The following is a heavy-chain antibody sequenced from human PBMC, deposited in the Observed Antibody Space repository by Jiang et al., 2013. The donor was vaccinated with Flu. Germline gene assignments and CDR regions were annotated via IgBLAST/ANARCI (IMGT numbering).Heavy chain of an antibody. Sequence: QLVESGGGLVQPGRSLRLSCAASGFTFSSYAMSWVRQAPGKGLEWVSAISGSAGSTYYADSVKGRFTISRDNSKNTLYLQMNSLRAEDTAVYYCAKVGEEWELLTFGFDYWGQGTLVTVSS. J-gene: IGHJ4*02. V-gene: IGHV3-23*04. CDR3: AKVGEEWELLTFGFDY. CDR1: GFTFSSYA. CDR2: ISGSAGST. D-gene: IGHD1-26*01.